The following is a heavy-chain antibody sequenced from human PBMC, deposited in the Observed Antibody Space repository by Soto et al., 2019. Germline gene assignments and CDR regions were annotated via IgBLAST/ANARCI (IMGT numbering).Heavy chain of an antibody. Sequence: GGSLRLSCAASGFTFSSSAITWVRQAPGKGLEWVSGISGSGDATYYTDSVKGRFTISRDNAKNSLYLQMNSLRAEDTAVYYCARDYYYDSSGYYAGFDYWGQGTLVTVSS. J-gene: IGHJ4*02. CDR1: GFTFSSSA. D-gene: IGHD3-22*01. CDR2: ISGSGDAT. V-gene: IGHV3-23*01. CDR3: ARDYYYDSSGYYAGFDY.